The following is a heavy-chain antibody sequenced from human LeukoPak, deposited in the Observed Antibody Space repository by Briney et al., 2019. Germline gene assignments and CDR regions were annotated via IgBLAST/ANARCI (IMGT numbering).Heavy chain of an antibody. D-gene: IGHD3-10*01. Sequence: GGSLRLSCAASRFTFSSYAMSWVRQAPGKGLEWVSSISGSGDYTYYADSVKGRFTISRGNSKNTLSLQMNSLRADDTAIYYCAKVFFNSGSYDFWGQGTLVTVSS. CDR3: AKVFFNSGSYDF. CDR2: ISGSGDYT. V-gene: IGHV3-23*01. J-gene: IGHJ4*02. CDR1: RFTFSSYA.